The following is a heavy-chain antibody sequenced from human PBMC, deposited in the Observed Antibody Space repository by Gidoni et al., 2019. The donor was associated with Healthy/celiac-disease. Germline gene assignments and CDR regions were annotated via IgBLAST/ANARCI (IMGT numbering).Heavy chain of an antibody. D-gene: IGHD3-10*01. J-gene: IGHJ3*02. CDR2: IYYSGST. Sequence: QVQLQESGPGLVKPSQTLSLTCTVSGGSISSGGYYWSWIRQHPGKGLEWIGYIYYSGSTYYNPSLKSRVTISVDTSKNQFSLKLSSVTAADTAVYYCARGPITMVRGPDAFDIWGQGTMVTVSS. CDR1: GGSISSGGYY. CDR3: ARGPITMVRGPDAFDI. V-gene: IGHV4-31*03.